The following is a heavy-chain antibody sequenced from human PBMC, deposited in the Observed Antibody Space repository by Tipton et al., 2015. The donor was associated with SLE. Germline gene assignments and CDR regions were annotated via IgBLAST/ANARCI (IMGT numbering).Heavy chain of an antibody. V-gene: IGHV3-30*02. CDR1: GFTFSSYG. CDR2: IRYDGSNK. D-gene: IGHD6-13*01. Sequence: SLRLSCAASGFTFSSYGMHWVRQAPGKGLEWVAFIRYDGSNKYYADSVKGRFTISRDNSKNTLYLQMNSLRAEDTAVYYCASKRQQLVKGAFDIWGQGTMVTVSS. J-gene: IGHJ3*02. CDR3: ASKRQQLVKGAFDI.